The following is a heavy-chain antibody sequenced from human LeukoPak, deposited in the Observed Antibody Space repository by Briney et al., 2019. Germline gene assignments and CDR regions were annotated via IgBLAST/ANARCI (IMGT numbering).Heavy chain of an antibody. D-gene: IGHD2-8*01. CDR2: TSYSGTP. V-gene: IGHV4-30-4*01. CDR1: GGSINSGDSY. J-gene: IGHJ4*02. CDR3: ASGRAGYCTNGVCRKNHSSRAYFDY. Sequence: SETLSLTCTVSGGSINSGDSYWSWIRQPPGKSLEWIGYTSYSGTPYYDPSLRGRVAISGDTSKNQFSLRLGSVTAADTAVYYCASGRAGYCTNGVCRKNHSSRAYFDYWAREPWSPSPQ.